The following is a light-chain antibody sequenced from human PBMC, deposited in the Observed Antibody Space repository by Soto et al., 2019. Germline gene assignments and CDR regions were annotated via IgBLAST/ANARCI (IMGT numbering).Light chain of an antibody. CDR1: QSINSRY. Sequence: EIVLTQSPGTLSLSTGERATLSCRASQSINSRYLAWYQQKPGQAPRLLIYGASSRATGIPDRFSGSGSGTDFTLTISRLEPADFAVYYCQQFGSSPGFTFGPGTKVDIK. J-gene: IGKJ3*01. CDR3: QQFGSSPGFT. V-gene: IGKV3-20*01. CDR2: GAS.